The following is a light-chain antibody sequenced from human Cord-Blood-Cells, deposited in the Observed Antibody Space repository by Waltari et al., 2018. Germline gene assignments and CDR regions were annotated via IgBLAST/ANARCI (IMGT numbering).Light chain of an antibody. Sequence: ERATLSCRASQSVSSNLAWYQQKPGQAPRLLIYGASTRATGIPARFSGSGSGTEFTLTISSLQSEDFAVYYCQQYNNWPPLTFGGGTKVEIK. J-gene: IGKJ4*01. V-gene: IGKV3-15*01. CDR3: QQYNNWPPLT. CDR2: GAS. CDR1: QSVSSN.